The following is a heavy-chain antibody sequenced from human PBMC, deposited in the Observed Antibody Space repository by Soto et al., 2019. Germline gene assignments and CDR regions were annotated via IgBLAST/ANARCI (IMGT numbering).Heavy chain of an antibody. V-gene: IGHV1-18*01. CDR3: ARDSGNLGVWAYFLDY. Sequence: QVQLVQSGAEVKKPGASVKVSCKASGYTFTDYGISWVRQAPGQGLEWMGWISGYNGNTDYAQSFQGRGTMTTDTSTSTAYMERRSLRSDDTAVFFCARDSGNLGVWAYFLDYWGQGTLVTVSS. CDR2: ISGYNGNT. D-gene: IGHD3-10*01. CDR1: GYTFTDYG. J-gene: IGHJ4*02.